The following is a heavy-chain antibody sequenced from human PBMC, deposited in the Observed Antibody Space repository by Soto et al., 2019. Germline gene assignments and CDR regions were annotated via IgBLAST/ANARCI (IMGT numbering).Heavy chain of an antibody. CDR1: GYTFTTHG. Sequence: QVQLVQSGAEVKKPGASVKVSCKASGYTFTTHGISWVRQAPGQGLEWMGWVSGDNGHTNYAQRLQCRVTMTTDTSTNTAYMELRSLRSDDTAVYYCARDLGYCRSGTCYREWFDPWGQGTLVTVSS. CDR2: VSGDNGHT. J-gene: IGHJ5*02. D-gene: IGHD2-15*01. V-gene: IGHV1-18*01. CDR3: ARDLGYCRSGTCYREWFDP.